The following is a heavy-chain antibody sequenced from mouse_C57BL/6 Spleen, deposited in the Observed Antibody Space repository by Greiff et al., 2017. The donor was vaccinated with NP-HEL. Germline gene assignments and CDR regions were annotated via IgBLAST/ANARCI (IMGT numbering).Heavy chain of an antibody. D-gene: IGHD3-1*01. J-gene: IGHJ3*01. CDR3: ARGKRGLFAY. CDR2: IDPSDSYT. CDR1: GYTFTSYW. Sequence: QVQLQQPGAELVMPGASVKLSCKASGYTFTSYWMHWVKQRPGQGLEWIGEIDPSDSYTNYNQKFKGKSTLTVDKSSSTAYMQLSSLTSEDSAVYYCARGKRGLFAYWGQGTLVTVSA. V-gene: IGHV1-69*01.